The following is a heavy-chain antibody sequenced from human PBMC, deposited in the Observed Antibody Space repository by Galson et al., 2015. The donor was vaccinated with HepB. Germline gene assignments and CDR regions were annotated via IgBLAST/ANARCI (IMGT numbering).Heavy chain of an antibody. Sequence: SCKASGYTFTSYYMHWVRQAPGQGLEWMGIINPSGGSTSYAQKFQGRVTMTRDTSTSTVYMELSSLRSEDMAVYYCARDLSTVSSRLENWFDPWGQGTLVTVSS. CDR1: GYTFTSYY. CDR2: INPSGGST. D-gene: IGHD4-17*01. J-gene: IGHJ5*02. V-gene: IGHV1-46*01. CDR3: ARDLSTVSSRLENWFDP.